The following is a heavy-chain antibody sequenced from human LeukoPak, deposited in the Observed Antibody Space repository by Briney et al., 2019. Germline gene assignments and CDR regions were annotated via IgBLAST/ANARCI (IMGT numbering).Heavy chain of an antibody. CDR3: AKKYSTGLDP. CDR2: ISGSGSNT. Sequence: GGSLRLSCAASGFTFSSYAMSWVRQAPGEGLEWVSDISGSGSNTYYAHSVKGRFTISRDNSKNTLYLQMNSLRVEDTAVYYCAKKYSTGLDPWGQGTLVTVSS. V-gene: IGHV3-23*01. J-gene: IGHJ5*02. CDR1: GFTFSSYA. D-gene: IGHD1-26*01.